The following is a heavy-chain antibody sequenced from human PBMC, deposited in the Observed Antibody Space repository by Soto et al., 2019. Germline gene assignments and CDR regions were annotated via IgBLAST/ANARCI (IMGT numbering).Heavy chain of an antibody. Sequence: SETLSLTCTVSGGSISSYYWSWIRQPPGKGLEWIGYIYYSGSTNYNPSLKSRVTISVDTSKNQFSLKLSSVTAADTAVYYCARGGEVWFGELSGPYYWGQGTLVTVSS. J-gene: IGHJ4*02. CDR3: ARGGEVWFGELSGPYY. CDR1: GGSISSYY. CDR2: IYYSGST. V-gene: IGHV4-59*12. D-gene: IGHD3-10*01.